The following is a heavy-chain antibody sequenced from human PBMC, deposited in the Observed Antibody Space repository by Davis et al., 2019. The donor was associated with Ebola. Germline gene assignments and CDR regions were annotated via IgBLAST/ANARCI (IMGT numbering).Heavy chain of an antibody. CDR3: ARSKLGVDAFDI. CDR2: INPFSSIT. V-gene: IGHV1-46*01. D-gene: IGHD3-16*01. J-gene: IGHJ3*02. CDR1: GYTFTSFY. Sequence: ASVKVSCKASGYTFTSFYLHWVRQAPGQGLEWMGIINPFSSITSSAQQFQGRVTMTRDTSTTTVYMELSSLRSDDTAIYYCARSKLGVDAFDIWGQGTLVTVSS.